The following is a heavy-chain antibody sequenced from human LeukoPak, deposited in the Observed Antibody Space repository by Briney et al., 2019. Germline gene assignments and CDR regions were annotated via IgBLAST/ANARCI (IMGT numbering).Heavy chain of an antibody. D-gene: IGHD6-19*01. V-gene: IGHV1-18*01. Sequence: ASVKVSCKASGYTFTSYGIRWVRQAPGQGLEWMGWISAYNGNTNYAQKLQGRVTMTTDTSTSTAYMELRSLRSDDTAVYYCARDLLAVAGTWFDYWGQGTLVTVSS. CDR3: ARDLLAVAGTWFDY. J-gene: IGHJ4*02. CDR2: ISAYNGNT. CDR1: GYTFTSYG.